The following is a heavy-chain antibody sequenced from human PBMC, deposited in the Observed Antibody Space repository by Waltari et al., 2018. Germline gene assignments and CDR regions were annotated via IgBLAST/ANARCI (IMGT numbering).Heavy chain of an antibody. CDR2: IYFSGTN. J-gene: IGHJ5*02. V-gene: IGHV4-39*07. CDR3: ARDFYRDMALPRYNWFDP. D-gene: IGHD2-8*02. CDR1: GYSISGSSYY. Sequence: LQLQESGPGLMKPSETLSLTCRVSGYSISGSSYYWAWIRQPPGKELQWIGSIYFSGTNDYNPSLQSRVSMSVDTSKNEFSLTLTSLTAADTAVYYCARDFYRDMALPRYNWFDPWGQGTLFTVSS.